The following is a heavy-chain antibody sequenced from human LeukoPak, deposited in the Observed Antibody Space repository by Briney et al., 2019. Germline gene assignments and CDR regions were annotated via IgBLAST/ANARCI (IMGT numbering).Heavy chain of an antibody. D-gene: IGHD6-19*01. CDR2: ISYDGSNK. V-gene: IGHV3-30*03. J-gene: IGHJ5*01. Sequence: PGGSLRLSCAASGFTFSSYGMHWVRQAPGKGLEWVAVISYDGSNKYYADSVKGRFTISRDNSKNTLYLQMNSLRAEDTAVYYCARHCSSGWFDSWGQGTLVTVSS. CDR1: GFTFSSYG. CDR3: ARHCSSGWFDS.